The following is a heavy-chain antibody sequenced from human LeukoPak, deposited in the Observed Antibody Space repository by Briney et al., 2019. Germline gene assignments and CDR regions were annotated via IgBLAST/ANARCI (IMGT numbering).Heavy chain of an antibody. CDR1: GYTFTSYY. V-gene: IGHV1-46*01. J-gene: IGHJ4*02. D-gene: IGHD6-13*01. Sequence: ASVKVSCKASGYTFTSYYMHWVRQAPGQGLEWMGIINPSGGSTSYAQEFQGRVTMTRDMSTSTVYMELSSLRSEDTAVYYCARVGYSSSWYKGPRYFDYWGQGTLVTVSS. CDR3: ARVGYSSSWYKGPRYFDY. CDR2: INPSGGST.